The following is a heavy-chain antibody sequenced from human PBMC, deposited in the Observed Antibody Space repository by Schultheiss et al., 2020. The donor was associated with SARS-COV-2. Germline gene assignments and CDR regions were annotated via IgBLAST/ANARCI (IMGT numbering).Heavy chain of an antibody. CDR1: GFTFSNAW. D-gene: IGHD4-17*01. CDR2: IKSKTDGGTT. V-gene: IGHV3-15*01. J-gene: IGHJ6*02. Sequence: GGSLRLSCAASGFTFSNAWMSWVRQAPGKGLEWVGSIKSKTDGGTTDYAAPVKGRFTISRDDSKNTLYLQMNSLKTEDTAVYYCTSLGYGDYYYYYGMDVWGQGTTVTVSS. CDR3: TSLGYGDYYYYYGMDV.